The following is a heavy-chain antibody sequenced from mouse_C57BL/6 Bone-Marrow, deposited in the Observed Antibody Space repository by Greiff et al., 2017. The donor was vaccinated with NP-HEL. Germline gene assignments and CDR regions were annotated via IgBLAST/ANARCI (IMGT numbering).Heavy chain of an antibody. CDR1: GYTFTDYE. D-gene: IGHD1-1*01. CDR3: TPSVAYFDY. V-gene: IGHV1-15*01. J-gene: IGHJ2*01. CDR2: IDPETGGT. Sequence: VQLQQSGAELVRPGASVTLSCKASGYTFTDYEMHWVKQTPVHGLEWIGAIDPETGGTAYNQKFKGKAILTADKSSSTAYMELRSLTSEDSAVYYCTPSVAYFDYWGQGTTLTVSS.